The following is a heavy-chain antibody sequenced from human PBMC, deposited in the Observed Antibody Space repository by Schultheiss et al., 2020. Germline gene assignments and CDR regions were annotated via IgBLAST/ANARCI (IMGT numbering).Heavy chain of an antibody. J-gene: IGHJ6*03. Sequence: LRLSCTVSGGSISSGDYYWSWIRQPPGKGLEWIGYIYYSGSTYYNPSLKSRVTISVDTSKNQFSLKLSSVTAADTAVYYCARARNDFWSGYYSPYYYMDVWGKGTTVTVSS. V-gene: IGHV4-30-4*01. CDR2: IYYSGST. CDR1: GGSISSGDYY. D-gene: IGHD3-3*01. CDR3: ARARNDFWSGYYSPYYYMDV.